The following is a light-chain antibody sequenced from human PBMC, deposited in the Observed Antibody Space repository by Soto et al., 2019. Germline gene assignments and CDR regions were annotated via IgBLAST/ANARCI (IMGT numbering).Light chain of an antibody. CDR3: QQRSNWPPGYT. J-gene: IGKJ2*01. CDR2: DAS. V-gene: IGKV3-11*01. CDR1: QSVNRY. Sequence: EIVLTQSPATLSLSPGEGATLSCRASQSVNRYLAWYQQKPGQAPRLLIYDASSRAIGTPARFIGSGSGTDFSLTISSLEPEDSAVYYCQQRSNWPPGYTFGQGTKLVIK.